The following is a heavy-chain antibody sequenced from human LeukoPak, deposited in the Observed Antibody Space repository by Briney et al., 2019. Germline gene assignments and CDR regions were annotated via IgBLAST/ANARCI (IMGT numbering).Heavy chain of an antibody. D-gene: IGHD6-13*01. CDR1: GGSIGDYC. J-gene: IGHJ4*02. Sequence: PSETLSLTCTVFGGSIGDYCWSWIRQPPGKGLEWVGYIYSTASTTYNPSLKSRATISADPSKNQPSLRPSSVTAADTAVYYCARSNVDIAAAGTLDSWGQGTLVTVSS. CDR3: ARSNVDIAAAGTLDS. CDR2: IYSTAST. V-gene: IGHV4-59*01.